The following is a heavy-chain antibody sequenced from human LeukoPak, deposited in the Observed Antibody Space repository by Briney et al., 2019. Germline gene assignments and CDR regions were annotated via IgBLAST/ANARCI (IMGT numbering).Heavy chain of an antibody. V-gene: IGHV3-7*01. CDR1: GFTFSSYW. CDR2: VKQDGSEK. J-gene: IGHJ4*02. Sequence: PGGSLRLSCAASGFTFSSYWMSWARQAPGKGLEWVANVKQDGSEKYYVDSVKGRFTISRDNAKNSLYLQMNSLRAEDTAVYYCARGSGYDPFDYWGQGTLVTVSS. CDR3: ARGSGYDPFDY. D-gene: IGHD5-12*01.